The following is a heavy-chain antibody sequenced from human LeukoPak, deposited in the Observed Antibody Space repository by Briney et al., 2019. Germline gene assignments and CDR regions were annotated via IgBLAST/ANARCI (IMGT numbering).Heavy chain of an antibody. CDR1: GFTFSSYW. CDR3: ARPGNNRYYVY. V-gene: IGHV3-74*01. J-gene: IGHJ4*02. Sequence: GGSLRLSCAASGFTFSSYWMHWVRQAPVKVLVWVSRISTDGTTTTYADSVKGRFTISRDNAKNTLYLQMNSLRAEDTAVYYCARPGNNRYYVYWGQGTLVTVSS. CDR2: ISTDGTTT. D-gene: IGHD3-16*01.